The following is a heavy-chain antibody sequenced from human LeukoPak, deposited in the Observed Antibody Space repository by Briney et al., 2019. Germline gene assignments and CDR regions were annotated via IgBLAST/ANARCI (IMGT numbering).Heavy chain of an antibody. CDR1: GFTFSSYA. CDR2: ISYDGSNK. D-gene: IGHD3-9*01. V-gene: IGHV3-30*04. Sequence: GGSLRLSCAASGFTFSSYAMHWVRQAPGKGLEWVAVISYDGSNKYYADSVKGRFTISRDNSKNTLYLQMNSLRAEDTAVYYCARGYYDILTGYYYCSYYYGMDVWGQGTTVTVSS. CDR3: ARGYYDILTGYYYCSYYYGMDV. J-gene: IGHJ6*02.